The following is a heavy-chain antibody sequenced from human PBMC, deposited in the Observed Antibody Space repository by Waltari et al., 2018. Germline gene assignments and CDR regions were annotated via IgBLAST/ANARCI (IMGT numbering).Heavy chain of an antibody. CDR3: ARNFYDSSGYYYGADAFDI. CDR2: IYYRGST. Sequence: QLQLQESGPGLVKPSETLSLTCTVSGGSISSSSYYWGWIRQPPGKGLEWIGSIYYRGSTCYNPSLNSRVTISVDTSKNQFSLKLSSVTAADTAVYYCARNFYDSSGYYYGADAFDIWGQGTMVTVSS. CDR1: GGSISSSSYY. J-gene: IGHJ3*02. D-gene: IGHD3-22*01. V-gene: IGHV4-39*01.